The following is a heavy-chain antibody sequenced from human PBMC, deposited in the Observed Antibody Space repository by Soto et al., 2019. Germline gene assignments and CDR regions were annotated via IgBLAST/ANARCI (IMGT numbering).Heavy chain of an antibody. CDR2: IYYSGSI. D-gene: IGHD2-15*01. J-gene: IGHJ4*02. CDR1: GGSISSYY. Sequence: QVQLQESGPGLVKPSETLSLTCTVSGGSISSYYWSWIRQPPGKGLEWIGYIYYSGSINYNPSLKSRVTISVDTSKNQFSLKLSSVTAADTAVYYCARRYGGTFDYWGQGTLVTVSS. V-gene: IGHV4-59*08. CDR3: ARRYGGTFDY.